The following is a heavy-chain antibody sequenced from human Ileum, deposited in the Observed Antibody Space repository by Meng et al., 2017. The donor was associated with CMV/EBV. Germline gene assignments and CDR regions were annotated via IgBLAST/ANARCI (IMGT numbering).Heavy chain of an antibody. CDR3: ARADVASPGKSDY. D-gene: IGHD6-13*01. CDR2: IHPNSGGT. V-gene: IGHV1-2*06. CDR1: GYTFSGYY. J-gene: IGHJ4*02. Sequence: CNNSGYTFSGYYMHWVRQAPGQGLEWIGRIHPNSGGTYYAQKFQGRVTLTRDTSIATGYMELSSLMSDDTAVYFCARADVASPGKSDYWGPGTLVTVSS.